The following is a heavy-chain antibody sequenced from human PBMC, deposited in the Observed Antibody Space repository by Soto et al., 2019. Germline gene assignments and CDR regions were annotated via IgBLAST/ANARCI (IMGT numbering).Heavy chain of an antibody. CDR1: GFTVSSNY. Sequence: GGSLRLSCAASGFTVSSNYMSWVRQAPGKGLEWVSVIYSGGSTYYADSVKGRFTISRDNSKNTLYLQMNSLRAEDTAVYYCARSSDTVPYFDYWGQGTLVTVSS. J-gene: IGHJ4*02. CDR3: ARSSDTVPYFDY. D-gene: IGHD4-17*01. CDR2: IYSGGST. V-gene: IGHV3-66*01.